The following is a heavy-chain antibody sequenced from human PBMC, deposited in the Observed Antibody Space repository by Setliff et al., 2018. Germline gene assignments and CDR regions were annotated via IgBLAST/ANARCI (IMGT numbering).Heavy chain of an antibody. D-gene: IGHD3-22*01. CDR3: ARGTFDTSGYFPYPIGY. V-gene: IGHV4-31*03. Sequence: PSETLSLTCTVSGASISSGTYYWSWIRQHPGKGLEWIGYIYYSGTTYYNPSLKSRVTISLDTSKNQFSLNLSSVTAAETAVYYCARGTFDTSGYFPYPIGYGGQGTLVTVSS. CDR2: IYYSGTT. J-gene: IGHJ4*02. CDR1: GASISSGTYY.